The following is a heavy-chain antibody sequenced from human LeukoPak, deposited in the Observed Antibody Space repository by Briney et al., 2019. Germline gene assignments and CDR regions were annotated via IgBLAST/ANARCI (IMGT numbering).Heavy chain of an antibody. CDR1: GGSISSGGYY. V-gene: IGHV4-30-2*01. Sequence: SQTLSLTCTVSGGSISSGGYYWSWIRQPPGKGLEWIGYIYHSGSTYYNPSLKSRVTISVDRSKNQFSLKLSSVTAADTAVYYCARDGSLYVWGSYRLDYWGQGTLVTVSS. D-gene: IGHD3-16*02. CDR2: IYHSGST. CDR3: ARDGSLYVWGSYRLDY. J-gene: IGHJ4*02.